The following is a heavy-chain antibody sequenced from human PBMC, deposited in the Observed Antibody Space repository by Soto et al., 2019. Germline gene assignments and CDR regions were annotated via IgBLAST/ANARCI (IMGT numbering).Heavy chain of an antibody. CDR3: AKDLAGKGDYYYYYGMDV. V-gene: IGHV3-9*01. CDR1: GFTFEDYA. CDR2: ISWNSGSI. Sequence: GGSLRLSCVASGFTFEDYAMHWVRQSPGKGLEWVSGISWNSGSIGYADSVKGRFTISRDNAKKSPYLQMNSLGADDTAFYYCAKDLAGKGDYYYYYGMDVWGQGTTVTVSS. J-gene: IGHJ6*02. D-gene: IGHD6-19*01.